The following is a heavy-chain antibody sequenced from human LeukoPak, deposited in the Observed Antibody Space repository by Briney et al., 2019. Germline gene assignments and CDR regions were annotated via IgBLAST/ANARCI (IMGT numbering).Heavy chain of an antibody. D-gene: IGHD5-24*01. Sequence: PGGSLRLSCAASGFTFSSYAMHWVRQAPGKGLEWVSGISWNSGSIGYADSAKGRFTISRDNAKNSLYLQMNSLRAEDTALYYCAKGYRKGRWLPLDYWGQGTLVTVSS. CDR3: AKGYRKGRWLPLDY. CDR2: ISWNSGSI. V-gene: IGHV3-9*01. CDR1: GFTFSSYA. J-gene: IGHJ4*02.